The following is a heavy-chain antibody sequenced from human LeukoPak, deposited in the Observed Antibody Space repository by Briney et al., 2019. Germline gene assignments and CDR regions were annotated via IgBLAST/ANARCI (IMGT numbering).Heavy chain of an antibody. CDR2: INHSGST. CDR3: ARGQRYCSGGSCSRTIYYYYYYMDV. D-gene: IGHD2-15*01. CDR1: GGSFSGYS. Sequence: SETLSLTCAVYGGSFSGYSWSWIRQPPGKGLEWIGEINHSGSTNHNPSLKSRLTISVDTSKNQFSLKLSPVTAADTAVYYCARGQRYCSGGSCSRTIYYYYYYMDVWGKGTTVTVSS. J-gene: IGHJ6*03. V-gene: IGHV4-34*01.